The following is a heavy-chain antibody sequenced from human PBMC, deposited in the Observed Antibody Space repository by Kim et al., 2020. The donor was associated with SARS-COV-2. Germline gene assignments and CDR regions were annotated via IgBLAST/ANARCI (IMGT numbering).Heavy chain of an antibody. D-gene: IGHD6-6*01. J-gene: IGHJ4*02. V-gene: IGHV6-1*01. CDR3: ARGDSSSSETFDY. Sequence: YAVSVKSRITINPDTSKNQFSLQLNAVTPEDTAVYYCARGDSSSSETFDYWGQGTLVTVSS.